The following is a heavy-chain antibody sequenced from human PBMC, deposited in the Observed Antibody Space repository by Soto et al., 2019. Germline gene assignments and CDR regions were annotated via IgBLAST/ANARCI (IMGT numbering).Heavy chain of an antibody. Sequence: QVPLVESGGGVVQPGRSLRLSCAASGFTFSSYGMHWVRQAPGKGLEWVAVIWYDGSNKYYADSVNGRFTISRDNSKNTLYLQMNSLRAEDTAVYYCARDYDSSGYPRYYFDYWGQGTLVTVSS. D-gene: IGHD3-22*01. V-gene: IGHV3-33*01. CDR3: ARDYDSSGYPRYYFDY. J-gene: IGHJ4*02. CDR1: GFTFSSYG. CDR2: IWYDGSNK.